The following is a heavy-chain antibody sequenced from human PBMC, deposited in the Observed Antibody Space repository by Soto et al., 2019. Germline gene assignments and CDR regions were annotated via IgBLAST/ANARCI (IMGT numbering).Heavy chain of an antibody. J-gene: IGHJ1*01. CDR1: GFTFSNAW. CDR3: TTAYVRFLEWIQH. D-gene: IGHD3-3*01. V-gene: IGHV3-15*01. CDR2: IKSKTDGGTA. Sequence: PGGSLRLSCAASGFTFSNAWMSWVRQAPGKGLEWVGRIKSKTDGGTADYAAPVKGRFTISRDDSKNTLYLQMNSLKTEDTAVYYCTTAYVRFLEWIQHWGQGTLVTVSS.